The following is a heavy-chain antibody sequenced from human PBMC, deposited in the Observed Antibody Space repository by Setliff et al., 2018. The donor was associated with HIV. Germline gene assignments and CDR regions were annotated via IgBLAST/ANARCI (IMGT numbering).Heavy chain of an antibody. D-gene: IGHD6-13*01. J-gene: IGHJ6*03. Sequence: SETLSLTCTVSGGSISSHYWSWIRQPPGKGLEWIGYIYYSGSTNYNPSLKSQVTISVDTSKNQFSLKLSSVTAADTAVYYCARGFGSSWGGNYYYYYMDVWGKGTTVTVSS. CDR1: GGSISSHY. V-gene: IGHV4-59*11. CDR2: IYYSGST. CDR3: ARGFGSSWGGNYYYYYMDV.